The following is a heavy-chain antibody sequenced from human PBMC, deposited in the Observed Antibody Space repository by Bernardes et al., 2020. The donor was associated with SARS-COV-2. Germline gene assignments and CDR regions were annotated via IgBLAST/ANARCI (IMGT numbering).Heavy chain of an antibody. CDR2: IHYSGST. CDR1: GGSISSSSYY. CDR3: ARHENDSSGYYFVTYYFDY. V-gene: IGHV4-39*01. D-gene: IGHD3-22*01. J-gene: IGHJ4*02. Sequence: SETLSPTCTVSGGSISSSSYYWGWIRQPPGKGLEWIGSIHYSGSTYYNPSLKSRVTISVDTSKNQFSQKLSSVTAADTAVYYCARHENDSSGYYFVTYYFDYWGQGTLVTVSS.